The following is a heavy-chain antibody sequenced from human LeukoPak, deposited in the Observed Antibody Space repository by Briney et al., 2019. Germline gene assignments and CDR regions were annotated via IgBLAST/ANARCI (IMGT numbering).Heavy chain of an antibody. V-gene: IGHV1-8*01. D-gene: IGHD2-2*01. J-gene: IGHJ4*02. CDR3: ARDPSRSQLLRFDY. CDR1: GYTFTSYD. CDR2: MNPNSGNT. Sequence: PGASVNVSCKASGYTFTSYDINWVRQATGQGLEWMGWMNPNSGNTGYAQKFQGRVTITRDTSASTAYMELSSLRSEDTAVYYCARDPSRSQLLRFDYWGQGTLVTVSS.